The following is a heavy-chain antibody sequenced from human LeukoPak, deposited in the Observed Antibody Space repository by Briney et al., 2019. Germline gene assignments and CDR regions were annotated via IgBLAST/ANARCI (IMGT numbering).Heavy chain of an antibody. J-gene: IGHJ5*02. Sequence: SETLSLTCTVSGDSISTSNSYWGWIRQPPGKGLEWIGSIYYSGNTYYNASLKSRVTISVDTSKNQFSLKLSSVTAADTAVYYCARGGAYYYDSSGYLNWFDPWGQGTLVTVSS. CDR3: ARGGAYYYDSSGYLNWFDP. CDR2: IYYSGNT. V-gene: IGHV4-39*07. CDR1: GDSISTSNSY. D-gene: IGHD3-22*01.